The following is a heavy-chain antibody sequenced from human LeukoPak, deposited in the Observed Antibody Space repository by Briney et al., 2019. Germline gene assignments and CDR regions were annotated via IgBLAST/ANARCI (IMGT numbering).Heavy chain of an antibody. Sequence: SETLSLTCTVSGGSISSSSYYWGWIRQPPGKGLEWIGSIYYSGSTYYNPSLRSRVTISVDTSKNQFALKPSSVTAADTAVYYCARHRIVVVWGQGTLVTVSS. V-gene: IGHV4-39*01. CDR3: ARHRIVVV. CDR2: IYYSGST. CDR1: GGSISSSSYY. J-gene: IGHJ4*02. D-gene: IGHD3-22*01.